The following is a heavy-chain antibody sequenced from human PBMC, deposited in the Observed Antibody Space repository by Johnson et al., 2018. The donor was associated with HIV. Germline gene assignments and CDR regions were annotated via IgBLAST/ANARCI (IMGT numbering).Heavy chain of an antibody. V-gene: IGHV3-30-3*02. J-gene: IGHJ3*02. CDR1: GFTFSSYA. D-gene: IGHD1-26*01. CDR3: AKWSIVGATFSDAFDI. Sequence: VQLVESGGVVVQPGGSLRLSCAASGFTFSSYAMSWVRQAPGKGLEWVSVISYDGSDKYYAYSVKGRFTISRDNSKNTLYLQMNSLRAEDTAVYYCAKWSIVGATFSDAFDIWGQGTMVTVSS. CDR2: ISYDGSDK.